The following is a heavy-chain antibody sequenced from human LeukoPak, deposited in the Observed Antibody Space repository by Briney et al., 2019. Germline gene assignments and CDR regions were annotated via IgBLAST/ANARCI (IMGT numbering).Heavy chain of an antibody. J-gene: IGHJ4*02. Sequence: SETLSFTCTGSAVSISSLYWSWLRQPPGKGLEGFVHFHDSGGTNYNPSLERRVAISVDTFKNQFSLVVNSVTAADTAVYYCARGDPSGRPGIGFDYWGQGTLVTVSS. CDR1: AVSISSLY. D-gene: IGHD1-26*01. V-gene: IGHV4-59*01. CDR3: ARGDPSGRPGIGFDY. CDR2: FHDSGGT.